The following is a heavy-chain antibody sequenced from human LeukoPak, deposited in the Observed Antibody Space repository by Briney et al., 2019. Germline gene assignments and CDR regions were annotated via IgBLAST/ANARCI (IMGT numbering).Heavy chain of an antibody. V-gene: IGHV3-21*01. D-gene: IGHD3-22*01. CDR1: GFTFSSYS. J-gene: IGHJ3*02. Sequence: GGSLRLSCAASGFTFSSYSMNWVRQAPGKGLEWVSSISSSSSYIHYADSVKGRFTISRDNAKNSRYLQMNSLRAEDTAVYYCARLANYYDSSGDGFDIWGQGTMVTVSS. CDR3: ARLANYYDSSGDGFDI. CDR2: ISSSSSYI.